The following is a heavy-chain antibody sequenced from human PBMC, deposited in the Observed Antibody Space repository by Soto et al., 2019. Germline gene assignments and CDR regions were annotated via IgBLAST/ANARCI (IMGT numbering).Heavy chain of an antibody. J-gene: IGHJ6*03. V-gene: IGHV3-66*01. CDR3: AREAVFGLTMHYYYYMDV. Sequence: EVQLVESGGGLVQPGGSLRLSCVASGFSVSGTYMSWIRQAPEKGLEWVSVVYRSGDTNYADSVKDRFITSRDTSKNTLYLHMSSRRADDTAVYYCAREAVFGLTMHYYYYMDVWGKGTTVTVSS. CDR2: VYRSGDT. CDR1: GFSVSGTY. D-gene: IGHD3-3*01.